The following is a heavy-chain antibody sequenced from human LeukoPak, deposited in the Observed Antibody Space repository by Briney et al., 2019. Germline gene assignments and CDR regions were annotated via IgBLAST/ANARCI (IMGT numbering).Heavy chain of an antibody. V-gene: IGHV3-23*01. CDR2: TRGSDSYT. J-gene: IGHJ4*02. D-gene: IGHD6-6*01. CDR3: AKDRYSSPSPYYFDY. CDR1: GFTFENYA. Sequence: GGSLRLSCVASGFTFENYAVTWVRQAPGKGLEWVSATRGSDSYTSYTDSVKGRFTVSRGNSKSTLYLDMSNLRAEDTAVYYCAKDRYSSPSPYYFDYWGQGTLVTVSS.